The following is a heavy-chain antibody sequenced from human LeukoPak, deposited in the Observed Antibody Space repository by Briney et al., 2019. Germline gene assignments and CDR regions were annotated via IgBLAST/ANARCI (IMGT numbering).Heavy chain of an antibody. V-gene: IGHV4-39*01. CDR2: IYYTGAT. CDR1: GGSIRSSSYY. Sequence: PSETLSLTCTVSGGSIRSSSYYWGWIRQPPGKGLEWIGSIYYTGATWYNPSLTSRVTISLDTSKKQLSLRLSSVTAADTAVYYRAGQGGSYPFDYWGQGTLVTVSS. D-gene: IGHD1-26*01. CDR3: AGQGGSYPFDY. J-gene: IGHJ4*02.